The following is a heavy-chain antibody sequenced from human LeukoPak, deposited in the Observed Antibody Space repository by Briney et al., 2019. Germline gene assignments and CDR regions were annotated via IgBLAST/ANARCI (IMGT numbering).Heavy chain of an antibody. CDR2: ISGVGTNI. CDR1: GFTFSTYW. D-gene: IGHD6-19*01. Sequence: GGSLRLSCAASGFTFSTYWMHWVRQAPGKGLEWVSHISGVGTNIQYADSVKGRFTISRDNAKNSLYLQMNSLRDEDTAVYYCARSYLAVAGPEYWGQGTQVTVSS. V-gene: IGHV3-48*02. J-gene: IGHJ4*02. CDR3: ARSYLAVAGPEY.